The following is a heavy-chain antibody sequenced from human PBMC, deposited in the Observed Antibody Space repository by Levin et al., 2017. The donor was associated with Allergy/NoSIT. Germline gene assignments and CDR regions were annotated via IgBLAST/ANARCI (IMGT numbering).Heavy chain of an antibody. CDR3: ARRIWSYYGRSGYPLFDP. Sequence: GSGPTLVRSTQTLTLTCTFSGFSLSTTKVGVGWFRQPPGKALEWLALLYWDDAERYSPSLENRPSITKDTPKNQVVLTMTNMYPVDTATYYCARRIWSYYGRSGYPLFDPWGQGILVTVSS. J-gene: IGHJ5*02. D-gene: IGHD3-10*01. CDR1: GFSLSTTKVG. V-gene: IGHV2-5*02. CDR2: LYWDDAE.